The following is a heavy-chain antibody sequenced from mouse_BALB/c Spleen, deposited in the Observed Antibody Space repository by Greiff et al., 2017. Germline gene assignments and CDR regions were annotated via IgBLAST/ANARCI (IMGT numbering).Heavy chain of an antibody. Sequence: EVKLVESGGGLVKPGGSLKLSCAASGFTFSSYAMSWVRQTPEKRLEWVASISSGGSTYYPDSVKGRFTISRDNARNILYLQMSSLRSEDTAMYYCARGDGYYVWFAYWGQGTLVTVSA. V-gene: IGHV5-6-5*01. CDR2: ISSGGST. CDR1: GFTFSSYA. CDR3: ARGDGYYVWFAY. J-gene: IGHJ3*01. D-gene: IGHD2-3*01.